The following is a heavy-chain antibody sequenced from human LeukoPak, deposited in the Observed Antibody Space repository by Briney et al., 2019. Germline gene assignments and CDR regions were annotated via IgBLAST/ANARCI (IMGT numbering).Heavy chain of an antibody. Sequence: GASVKVSCKASGYTFTSYGISWVRQVPGQGLEWMGWISVYNGNTNYAQKLQGRVTMTTDTSTSTAYMELRSLRSDDTAVYYCARDEYSSGWYENYYYYMDVWGKGTTVTVSS. D-gene: IGHD6-19*01. J-gene: IGHJ6*03. CDR1: GYTFTSYG. CDR2: ISVYNGNT. V-gene: IGHV1-18*01. CDR3: ARDEYSSGWYENYYYYMDV.